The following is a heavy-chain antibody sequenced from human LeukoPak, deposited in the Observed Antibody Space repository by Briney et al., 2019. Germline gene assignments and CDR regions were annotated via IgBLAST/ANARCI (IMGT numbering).Heavy chain of an antibody. CDR2: IIAYSGYS. D-gene: IGHD5-24*01. J-gene: IGHJ4*02. CDR3: ARDGGAYNGFDY. V-gene: IGHV1-18*01. CDR1: DCTFSSYG. Sequence: ASVKVSCKASDCTFSSYGIIWVRQAPGQGLEWMGWIIAYSGYSNYAQKFQDRVIMTTDTSTNTAYMELRSLTSDDTAVYYCARDGGAYNGFDYWGQGTLVTVSS.